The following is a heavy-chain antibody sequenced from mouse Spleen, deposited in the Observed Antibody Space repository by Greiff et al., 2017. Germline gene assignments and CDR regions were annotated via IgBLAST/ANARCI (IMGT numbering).Heavy chain of an antibody. J-gene: IGHJ4*01. CDR2: ISYSGST. D-gene: IGHD1-1*01. V-gene: IGHV3-8*02. CDR1: GDSITSGY. Sequence: EVQRVESGPSLVKPSQTLSLTCSVTGDSITSGYWNWIRKFPGNKLEYMGYISYSGSTYYNPSLKSRISIIRDTSKNQYYLQLNSVTTQDTATYYCARSQDPFYYYGSERAMDYWGQGTSVTVSS. CDR3: ARSQDPFYYYGSERAMDY.